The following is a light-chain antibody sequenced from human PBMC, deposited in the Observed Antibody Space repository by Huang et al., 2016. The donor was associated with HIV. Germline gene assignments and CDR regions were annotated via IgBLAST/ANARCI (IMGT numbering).Light chain of an antibody. CDR1: QSISND. J-gene: IGKJ1*01. V-gene: IGKV1-39*01. CDR3: QQSYNTPPT. CDR2: GAS. Sequence: DIQMTQSPASLSASVGDRVTITCRATQSISNDVNWYQQKPGKAPTLLIYGASTLQSWVPSRFSGSGSGTDFTLTISSLQPEDFTTYYCQQSYNTPPTFGQGTKVEI.